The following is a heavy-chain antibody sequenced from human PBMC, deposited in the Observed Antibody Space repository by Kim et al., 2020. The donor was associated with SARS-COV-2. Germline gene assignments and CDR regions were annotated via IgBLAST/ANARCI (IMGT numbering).Heavy chain of an antibody. Sequence: GGSLRLSCAASGFTFSSYGMHWVRQAPGKGLEWVAVISYDGNNEYYTDSVKGRFTISRDNSKNTLYLQMNSLRAEDTAVYYCAKDSAQSGDYAFDYWGQGTLVTVSS. CDR1: GFTFSSYG. V-gene: IGHV3-30*18. J-gene: IGHJ4*02. CDR2: ISYDGNNE. CDR3: AKDSAQSGDYAFDY. D-gene: IGHD4-17*01.